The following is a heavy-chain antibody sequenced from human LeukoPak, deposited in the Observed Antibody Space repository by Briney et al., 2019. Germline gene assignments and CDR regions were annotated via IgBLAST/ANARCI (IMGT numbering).Heavy chain of an antibody. J-gene: IGHJ4*02. CDR3: ARVQMIDRNYFDY. CDR1: GFTFSSYE. CDR2: ISSSGSTI. V-gene: IGHV3-48*03. Sequence: PGGSLRLSCAASGFTFSSYEMNWVRQAPGKGLEWVSYISSSGSTIYYADSVKGRFTISRDNAKNSLYLQMNSLRAEDTAVYYCARVQMIDRNYFDYWGQGTLVTVSS. D-gene: IGHD3-22*01.